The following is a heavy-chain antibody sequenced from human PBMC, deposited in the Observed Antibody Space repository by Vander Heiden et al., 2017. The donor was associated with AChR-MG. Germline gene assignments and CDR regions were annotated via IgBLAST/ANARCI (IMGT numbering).Heavy chain of an antibody. CDR1: GFTFSSYA. J-gene: IGHJ4*02. D-gene: IGHD2-2*01. Sequence: EVQLLESGGGLVQPGGSLRISCAASGFTFSSYAMSWVRQAPGKGLEWVSAISGSGGSTYYADSVKGRFTISRDNSKNTLYLQMNSLRAEDTAVYYCAGTVVPAARFDYWCQGTLVTVSS. CDR2: ISGSGGST. V-gene: IGHV3-23*01. CDR3: AGTVVPAARFDY.